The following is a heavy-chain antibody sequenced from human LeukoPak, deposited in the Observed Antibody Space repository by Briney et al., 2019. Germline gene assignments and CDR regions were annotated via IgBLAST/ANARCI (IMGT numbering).Heavy chain of an antibody. D-gene: IGHD3-10*01. J-gene: IGHJ4*02. CDR1: GFTLRSYT. V-gene: IGHV3-21*01. CDR2: IGISSNKI. CDR3: ARDSIHRFPPDY. Sequence: GGSLRLSCAASGFTLRSYTMNWVRQAPGKGLEWVSSIGISSNKIYYADSVKGRFIISRDNAKNSLYLQMNSLRAEDTAVYYCARDSIHRFPPDYWGQGTLVTVSS.